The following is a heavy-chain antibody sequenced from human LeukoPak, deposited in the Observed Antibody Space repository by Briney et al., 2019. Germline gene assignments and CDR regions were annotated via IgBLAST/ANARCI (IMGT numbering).Heavy chain of an antibody. Sequence: SETLSLTCTVSGGSISSYYRSWIRQPPGKGLEWIGYIYYSGSTNYNPSLKSRVTISVDTSKNQFSLKLSSVTAADTAVYYCARGSSYYDFWSGYYTDDYYYYYMDVWGKGTTVTVSS. CDR2: IYYSGST. J-gene: IGHJ6*03. D-gene: IGHD3-3*01. CDR3: ARGSSYYDFWSGYYTDDYYYYYMDV. V-gene: IGHV4-59*01. CDR1: GGSISSYY.